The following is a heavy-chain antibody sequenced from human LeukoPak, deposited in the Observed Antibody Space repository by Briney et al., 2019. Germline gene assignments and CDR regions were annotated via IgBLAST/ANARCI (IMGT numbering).Heavy chain of an antibody. Sequence: RASVKVSCKASGGTFSSYAISWVRQAPGQGLEWMGGIIPIFGTANYAQKFQGRVTITTDESTSTAYMELSSLRSEDTAVYFCATAGDPFEYYDNSGYYDYWGQGTLVTVSS. CDR3: ATAGDPFEYYDNSGYYDY. V-gene: IGHV1-69*05. J-gene: IGHJ4*02. CDR1: GGTFSSYA. D-gene: IGHD3-22*01. CDR2: IIPIFGTA.